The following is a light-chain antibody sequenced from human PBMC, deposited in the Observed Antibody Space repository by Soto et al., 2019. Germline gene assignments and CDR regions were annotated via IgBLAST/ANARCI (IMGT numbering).Light chain of an antibody. J-gene: IGKJ1*01. Sequence: EIVLTQSPGTLSLSPGERATLSRRASQSVSSSYLAWYQQKPGQAPRLLIYGASSRATGIPDRFSGSGSGTDFTLTISRLEPEDFAVYYCQQYGSSPGTFGQGTKVDIK. CDR1: QSVSSSY. V-gene: IGKV3-20*01. CDR3: QQYGSSPGT. CDR2: GAS.